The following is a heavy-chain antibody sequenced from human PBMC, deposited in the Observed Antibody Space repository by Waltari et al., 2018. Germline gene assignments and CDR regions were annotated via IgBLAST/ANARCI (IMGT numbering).Heavy chain of an antibody. J-gene: IGHJ4*02. Sequence: EVQLLESGGGLVQPGGSLRLSCAASGFTFSSYAMSWVRQAPGKGLAWVSAISGSGGSKYYADSVKGRFTISRDNSKNTLYLQMNSLRAEDTAVYYCAKARKENYYGSGSYMDYWGQGTLVTVSS. V-gene: IGHV3-23*01. CDR2: ISGSGGSK. CDR3: AKARKENYYGSGSYMDY. D-gene: IGHD3-10*01. CDR1: GFTFSSYA.